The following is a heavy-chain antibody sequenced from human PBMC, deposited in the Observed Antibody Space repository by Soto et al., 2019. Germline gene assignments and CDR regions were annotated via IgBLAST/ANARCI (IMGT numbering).Heavy chain of an antibody. CDR3: AKDYDFWSGYSYWFDP. D-gene: IGHD3-3*01. V-gene: IGHV3-23*01. Sequence: GGSLRLSCAASGFTFSSYAMSWVRQAPGKGLEWVSAIIGSGGSTYYADSVKGRFTISRDNSKNTLYLQMNSLRAEDTAVYYCAKDYDFWSGYSYWFDPWGQGALVTVSS. J-gene: IGHJ5*02. CDR1: GFTFSSYA. CDR2: IIGSGGST.